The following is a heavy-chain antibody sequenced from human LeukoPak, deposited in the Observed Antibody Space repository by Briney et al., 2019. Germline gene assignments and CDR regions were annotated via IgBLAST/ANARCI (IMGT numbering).Heavy chain of an antibody. Sequence: KPSETLSLTCTVSGGSISSYYWGWIRQPPGKGLEWIGSIYYSGSTYYNPSLKSRVTISVDTSKDQFSLKLSSVTAADTAVYYCARGTSYGSGSLDYWGQGTLVTVSS. CDR1: GGSISSYY. D-gene: IGHD3-10*01. J-gene: IGHJ4*02. V-gene: IGHV4-39*07. CDR2: IYYSGST. CDR3: ARGTSYGSGSLDY.